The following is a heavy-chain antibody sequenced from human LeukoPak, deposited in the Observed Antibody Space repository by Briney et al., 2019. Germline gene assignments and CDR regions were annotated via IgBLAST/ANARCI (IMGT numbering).Heavy chain of an antibody. D-gene: IGHD3-10*01. CDR2: INHGGSEK. Sequence: GGSLRLSCTTSGFTFSNYWMNWVRQTPGRGLEWVANINHGGSEKYYLDSVEGRFTISRENTNNSLYLQMNSLRDDDTAIYYCARWIGGFDYWGQGALVTVSS. J-gene: IGHJ4*02. CDR3: ARWIGGFDY. CDR1: GFTFSNYW. V-gene: IGHV3-7*01.